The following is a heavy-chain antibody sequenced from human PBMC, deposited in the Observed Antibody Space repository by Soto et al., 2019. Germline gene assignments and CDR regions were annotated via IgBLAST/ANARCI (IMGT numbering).Heavy chain of an antibody. J-gene: IGHJ4*02. V-gene: IGHV4-4*09. CDR1: GVSISNSY. Sequence: QVQLQESGPGLVKPSETMSLTCTVSGVSISNSYCSWVRQPPGKKLEWIGHIWNSGTTDYNPSLMGRVTMSVDTSKNQVSLRLSSVTATDTAVYYCARGGGSYTTGWYNDYWGQGTLVTVSS. D-gene: IGHD6-19*01. CDR2: IWNSGTT. CDR3: ARGGGSYTTGWYNDY.